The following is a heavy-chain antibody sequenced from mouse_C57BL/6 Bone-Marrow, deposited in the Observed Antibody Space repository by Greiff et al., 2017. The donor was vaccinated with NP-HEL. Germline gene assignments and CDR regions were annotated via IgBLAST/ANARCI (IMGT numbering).Heavy chain of an antibody. Sequence: VHLVESGAELVRPGASVTLSCKASGYTFTDYEMHWVKQTPVHGLEWIGAIDPETGGTAYNQKFKGQAILTADKSSSTAYLELRILTSEDSAVYYCTAYSNVFAYWGQGTLVTVSA. V-gene: IGHV1-15*01. D-gene: IGHD2-5*01. CDR1: GYTFTDYE. CDR3: TAYSNVFAY. J-gene: IGHJ3*01. CDR2: IDPETGGT.